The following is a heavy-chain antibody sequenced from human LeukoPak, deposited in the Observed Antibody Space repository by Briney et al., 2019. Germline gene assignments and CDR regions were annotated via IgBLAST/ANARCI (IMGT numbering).Heavy chain of an antibody. CDR3: ARGLGSSTSRHTFDI. CDR2: ISGSGGSK. D-gene: IGHD2-2*01. CDR1: GSSFSSYV. Sequence: GGSLRLSCAASGSSFSSYVMSWVRQAPGKGLEWVSAISGSGGSKYFADSVKGRFTISRENSKNTLYLQMNSLSAEDTAIYYCARGLGSSTSRHTFDIWGQGTMVTVSS. J-gene: IGHJ3*02. V-gene: IGHV3-23*01.